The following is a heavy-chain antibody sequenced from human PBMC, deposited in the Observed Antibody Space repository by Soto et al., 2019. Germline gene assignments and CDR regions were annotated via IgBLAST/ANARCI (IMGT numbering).Heavy chain of an antibody. V-gene: IGHV4-4*02. J-gene: IGHJ5*01. CDR1: GVSITSTW. Sequence: PSETLSLTCAVSGVSITSTWWTWVRQPPGKGLEWIGEIYQSGNTDYNPSLKSRVTISVDKSKNQFSLKLTSVTAADTAVYYCARLIGNSWLDSWGQGTLVTVSS. D-gene: IGHD2-8*01. CDR3: ARLIGNSWLDS. CDR2: IYQSGNT.